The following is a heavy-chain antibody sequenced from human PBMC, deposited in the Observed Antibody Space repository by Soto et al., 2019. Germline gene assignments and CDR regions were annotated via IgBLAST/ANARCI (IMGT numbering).Heavy chain of an antibody. D-gene: IGHD3-9*01. CDR3: ARALILTGYYIHDAFDI. CDR2: IYYSGST. CDR1: GLSIFCYY. J-gene: IGHJ3*02. V-gene: IGHV4-59*01. Sequence: SATLDLSSPFSGLSIFCYYWSWIRHPPGKGLEWIGYIYYSGSTNYNPSLKSRVTISVDTSKNQFSLKLSSVTAADTAVYYCARALILTGYYIHDAFDIWGQGTMVT.